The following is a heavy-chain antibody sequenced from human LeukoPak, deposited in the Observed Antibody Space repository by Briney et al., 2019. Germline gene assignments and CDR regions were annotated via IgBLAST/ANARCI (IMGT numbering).Heavy chain of an antibody. V-gene: IGHV3-23*01. CDR1: GFTFSSYA. D-gene: IGHD3-16*02. CDR2: ISGSGGST. CDR3: AKEGSHDYVWGSYRHDY. Sequence: GGSLRLSCAASGFTFSSYAMSWVRQAPGKGLEWVSAISGSGGSTYYADSVKGRFTISRDNSKNALYLQMNSLRAEDTAVYYCAKEGSHDYVWGSYRHDYWGQGTLVTVSS. J-gene: IGHJ4*02.